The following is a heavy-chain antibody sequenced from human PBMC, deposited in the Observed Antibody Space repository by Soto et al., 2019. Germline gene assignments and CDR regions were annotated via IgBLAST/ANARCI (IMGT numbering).Heavy chain of an antibody. CDR2: IYYSGST. V-gene: IGHV4-61*01. CDR3: ARLRKLTYYYDSSGYYFFDY. J-gene: IGHJ4*02. Sequence: SETLSLTCTVSGGSVSSGSYYWSWIRQPPGKGLEWIGYIYYSGSTNYNPSLKSRVTISVDTSKNQFSLKLSSVTAADTAVYYCARLRKLTYYYDSSGYYFFDYWGQGTLVTVSS. D-gene: IGHD3-22*01. CDR1: GGSVSSGSYY.